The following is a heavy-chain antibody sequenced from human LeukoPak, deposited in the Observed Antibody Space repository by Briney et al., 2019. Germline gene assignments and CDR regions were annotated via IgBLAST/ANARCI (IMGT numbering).Heavy chain of an antibody. CDR1: GYTFTSYY. CDR2: INPSGGST. V-gene: IGHV1-46*01. CDR3: ARRSRDGYNRFDY. J-gene: IGHJ4*02. D-gene: IGHD5-24*01. Sequence: GASVKVSCEASGYTFTSYYVQWVRQAPGQEPEWMGQINPSGGSTSYAQNFQGRVTMTRDTSTSTVYMELSSLRSEDTAVYYCARRSRDGYNRFDYWGQGTLVTVSS.